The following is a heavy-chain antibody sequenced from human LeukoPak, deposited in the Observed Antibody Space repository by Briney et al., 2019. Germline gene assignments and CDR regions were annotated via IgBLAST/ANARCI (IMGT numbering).Heavy chain of an antibody. CDR3: AKARSLRDGAFDI. J-gene: IGHJ3*02. CDR1: GFTLSSYW. Sequence: GSLRLSCAASGFTLSSYWMHYVRQAPGKGLVWVSRINEDGSRTDYADSVKGRFTISRDNAKNTVSLQMNSLRAEDTAVYYCAKARSLRDGAFDIWGQGTMVTVSS. CDR2: INEDGSRT. D-gene: IGHD4-17*01. V-gene: IGHV3-74*01.